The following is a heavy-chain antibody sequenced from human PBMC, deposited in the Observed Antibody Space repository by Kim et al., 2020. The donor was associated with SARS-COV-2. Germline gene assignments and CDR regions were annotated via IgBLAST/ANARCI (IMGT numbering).Heavy chain of an antibody. Sequence: GGSLRLSCAASGFTLSNSAVHWVRQAPGKGLEWFALMSYDGNTKYYADSVKGRFSISRDNYRNTLYLQMNSLRAEDTAVYFCGSAGPSSTTYYYYMDVGGKETTVTV. D-gene: IGHD2-2*01. V-gene: IGHV3-30-3*01. CDR3: GSAGPSSTTYYYYMDV. J-gene: IGHJ6*03. CDR1: GFTLSNSA. CDR2: MSYDGNTK.